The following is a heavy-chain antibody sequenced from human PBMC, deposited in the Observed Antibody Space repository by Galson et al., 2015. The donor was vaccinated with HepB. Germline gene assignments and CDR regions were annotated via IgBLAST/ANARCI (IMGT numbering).Heavy chain of an antibody. CDR1: GFTVSSNY. Sequence: SLRLSCAGSGFTVSSNYMNWVRQAPGKGLEWVSVISGGGSTHYADSVRGRFTISRDNSKNTLYLEMNSLRAEDTALYYCARDSGDWNQDYWGQGTLVTVSS. D-gene: IGHD1-1*01. CDR3: ARDSGDWNQDY. CDR2: ISGGGST. J-gene: IGHJ4*02. V-gene: IGHV3-66*01.